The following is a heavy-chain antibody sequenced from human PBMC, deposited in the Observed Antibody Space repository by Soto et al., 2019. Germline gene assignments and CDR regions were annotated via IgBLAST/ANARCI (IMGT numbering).Heavy chain of an antibody. CDR2: IYPGGSDT. CDR3: AKQEFQGTYYYMDV. D-gene: IGHD3-10*01. CDR1: RYNFGIYS. J-gene: IGHJ6*03. V-gene: IGHV5-51*01. Sequence: RECVPNSLMGSRYNFGIYSIAWVRPIPGKGLEWMGIIYPGGSDTRYSPSLQGQVAISADKSISTAYLQWSSLKASDTAIYFCAKQEFQGTYYYMDVWGNGTRVTVSS.